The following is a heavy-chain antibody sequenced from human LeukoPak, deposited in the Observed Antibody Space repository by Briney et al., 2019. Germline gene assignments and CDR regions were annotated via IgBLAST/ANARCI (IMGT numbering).Heavy chain of an antibody. CDR3: ANSPRLRYYFDY. CDR1: GFTFSSYA. CDR2: ISGSGGST. J-gene: IGHJ4*02. V-gene: IGHV3-23*01. Sequence: TGGSLRLSCEASGFTFSSYAMSWVRQAPGKGLEWVSAISGSGGSTYYADSVKGRFTISRDNSKNTLYLQMNSLRAEDTAVYYCANSPRLRYYFDYWGQGTLVTVSS. D-gene: IGHD4-17*01.